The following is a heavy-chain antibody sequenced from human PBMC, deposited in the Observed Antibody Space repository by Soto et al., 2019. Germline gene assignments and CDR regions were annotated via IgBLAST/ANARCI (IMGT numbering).Heavy chain of an antibody. Sequence: PSETLSLTCTVSGGSISSSSYYWGWIRQPPGKGLEWIGSIYYSGSTYYNPSLKSRVTISVDTSKNQFSLKLSSVTAADTAVYYCARSSHYSSSWDPGNWFDPWGQGTLVTVSS. CDR1: GGSISSSSYY. V-gene: IGHV4-39*01. D-gene: IGHD6-13*01. CDR3: ARSSHYSSSWDPGNWFDP. J-gene: IGHJ5*02. CDR2: IYYSGST.